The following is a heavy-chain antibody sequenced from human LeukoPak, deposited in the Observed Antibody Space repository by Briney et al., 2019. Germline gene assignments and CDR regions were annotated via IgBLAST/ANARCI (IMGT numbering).Heavy chain of an antibody. CDR3: AQDIPIEQVEGVGPGH. D-gene: IGHD2-8*01. V-gene: IGHV3-53*05. J-gene: IGHJ4*02. CDR2: IYTAGTT. Sequence: PPGGSLRLSCAASGFTVSSDYMSWVRQAPGKGLEWVSIIYTAGTTYYADSVKGRFTISRDNSKNTVYLQMNSLRTDDTAVYFCAQDIPIEQVEGVGPGHWGQGTLVTVSS. CDR1: GFTVSSDY.